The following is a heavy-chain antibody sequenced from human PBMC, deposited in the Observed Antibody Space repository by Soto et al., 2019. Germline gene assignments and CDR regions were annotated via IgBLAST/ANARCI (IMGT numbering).Heavy chain of an antibody. CDR1: GFTFSSYW. CDR3: AREVYDFWSGYYMYYYGMDV. D-gene: IGHD3-3*01. J-gene: IGHJ6*02. CDR2: INSDGSST. Sequence: EVQLVESGGGLVQLGGSLRLSCAASGFTFSSYWMHWVRQAPGKGLVWVSRINSDGSSTSYADSVKGRFTISRDNAKNTLYLQMNSLRAEDTAVYYCAREVYDFWSGYYMYYYGMDVWGQGTTVTVSS. V-gene: IGHV3-74*01.